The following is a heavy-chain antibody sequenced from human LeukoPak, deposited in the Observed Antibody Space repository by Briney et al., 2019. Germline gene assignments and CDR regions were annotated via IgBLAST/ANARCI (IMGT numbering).Heavy chain of an antibody. Sequence: GGSLRLSCAASGFTFSSYAMSWVRQAPGKGLEWVSAISGSGGSTYYADSVKGRFTISRDNSKSTLYLQMNSLRAEDTAVYYCAKRSGSWYNYYYGMDVWGQGTTVTVSS. J-gene: IGHJ6*02. CDR3: AKRSGSWYNYYYGMDV. V-gene: IGHV3-23*01. CDR1: GFTFSSYA. CDR2: ISGSGGST. D-gene: IGHD6-13*01.